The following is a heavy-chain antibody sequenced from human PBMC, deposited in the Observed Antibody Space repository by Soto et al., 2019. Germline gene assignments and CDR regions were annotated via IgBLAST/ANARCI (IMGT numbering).Heavy chain of an antibody. Sequence: KCAGYGGSRVRQITGRGACAMRRIDPSDSYTNYSPSFQGHVTISADKSISTAYLQWSSLKASDTAMYYCARHPHPNIVAVTAIRDTDAFAICGQGTIVTVS. CDR3: ARHPHPNIVAVTAIRDTDAFAI. CDR2: IDPSDSYT. J-gene: IGHJ3*02. V-gene: IGHV5-10-1*01. CDR1: KCAGYG. D-gene: IGHD2-21*02.